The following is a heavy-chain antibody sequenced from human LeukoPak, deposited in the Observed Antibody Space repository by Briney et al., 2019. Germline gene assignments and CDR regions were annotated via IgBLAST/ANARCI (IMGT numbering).Heavy chain of an antibody. CDR3: ARKRGYCTNGVCYRANWFDP. D-gene: IGHD2-8*01. J-gene: IGHJ5*02. V-gene: IGHV1-69*13. Sequence: ASVKVSCKASGGTFSSYAISWVRQAPGQGLEWMGGIIPIFGTANYAQKFQGRVTITADESTSTAYMELSSLRSEDTAVYYCARKRGYCTNGVCYRANWFDPWGQGTLVTVSS. CDR1: GGTFSSYA. CDR2: IIPIFGTA.